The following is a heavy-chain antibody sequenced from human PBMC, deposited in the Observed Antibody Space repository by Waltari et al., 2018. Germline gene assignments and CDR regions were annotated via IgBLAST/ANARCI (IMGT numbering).Heavy chain of an antibody. Sequence: QVQLVQSGAEVKKPGASVKVSCKASGYTFTGYYIHWVRQAPGQGLEWMGWINPNSGGTNYAQKFQGRVTMTRDTSISTAYMELSRLRSDDTAVYYCARDLGNSWNPRGWFDPWGQGTLVTVSS. D-gene: IGHD3-3*01. CDR1: GYTFTGYY. CDR2: INPNSGGT. CDR3: ARDLGNSWNPRGWFDP. J-gene: IGHJ5*02. V-gene: IGHV1-2*02.